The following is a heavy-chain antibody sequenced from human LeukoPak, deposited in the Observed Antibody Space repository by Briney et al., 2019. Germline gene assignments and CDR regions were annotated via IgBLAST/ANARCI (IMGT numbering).Heavy chain of an antibody. CDR1: GYTFTSYA. CDR2: INAGNDNT. Sequence: GSSVKFSCKASGYTFTSYAMHWVRQAPGQRLEWMGWINAGNDNTKYSQKFQGSITITRDTSATTAYMELSSLRSEDAAVYYCARAKYYDCVWGTYYFDYWGQGTLVTVSS. CDR3: ARAKYYDCVWGTYYFDY. V-gene: IGHV1-3*01. D-gene: IGHD3-16*01. J-gene: IGHJ4*02.